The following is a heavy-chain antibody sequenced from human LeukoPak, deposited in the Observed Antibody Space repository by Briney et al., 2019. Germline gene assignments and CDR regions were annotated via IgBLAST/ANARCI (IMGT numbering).Heavy chain of an antibody. CDR3: AIVGNPPNDY. CDR1: GFTVSSNS. CDR2: IYSDNT. V-gene: IGHV3-53*01. Sequence: PGGSLRLSCTVSGFTVSSNSMSWVRQAPGKGLEWVSFIYSDNTHYSDSVKGRFTISRDNSKNTLYLQMNSLRAEDTAVYYCAIVGNPPNDYWGQGTLVTVSS. D-gene: IGHD4-23*01. J-gene: IGHJ4*02.